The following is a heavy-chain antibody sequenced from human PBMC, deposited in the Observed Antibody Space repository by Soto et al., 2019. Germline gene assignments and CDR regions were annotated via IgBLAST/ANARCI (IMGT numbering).Heavy chain of an antibody. CDR1: GFTFSIYA. Sequence: LGGSLRLSCSASGFTFSIYAMSCVRQAPGKGLEWVSAISGSGGSTYYADSVKGRFTISRDNSKNTLYLQMNSLRAEDTAVYYCAKVLGYCSSTSCPRWFDPWGQGTLVTVSS. CDR3: AKVLGYCSSTSCPRWFDP. V-gene: IGHV3-23*01. CDR2: ISGSGGST. J-gene: IGHJ5*02. D-gene: IGHD2-2*01.